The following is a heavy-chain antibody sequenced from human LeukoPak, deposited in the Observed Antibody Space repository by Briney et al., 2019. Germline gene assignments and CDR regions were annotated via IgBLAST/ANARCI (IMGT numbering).Heavy chain of an antibody. Sequence: GGSLRLSCAASGFTFSSYEMKWVRQAPGKGLEWVSYISSSGSTIYYADSVKGRFTISRDNAKNSLYLQMNSLRAEDTAVYYCATEGTAAAGVRTIFDYWGQGTLVTVSS. CDR1: GFTFSSYE. CDR3: ATEGTAAAGVRTIFDY. V-gene: IGHV3-48*03. J-gene: IGHJ4*02. CDR2: ISSSGSTI. D-gene: IGHD6-13*01.